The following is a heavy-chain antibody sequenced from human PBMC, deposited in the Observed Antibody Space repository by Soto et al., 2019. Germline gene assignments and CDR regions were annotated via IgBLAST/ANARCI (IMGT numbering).Heavy chain of an antibody. CDR2: IRTKPKSYAT. Sequence: EVQLVESGGGLVQPGGSLKLSCAASGFIFSGSAIHWVRQASGKGLEWVGRIRTKPKSYATGYATSVKGRFTISRDDSKSTAYLQMTSLKTEDTAVYYCTRRPLDVDGVWGQGTTVTVSS. CDR1: GFIFSGSA. V-gene: IGHV3-73*02. CDR3: TRRPLDVDGV. D-gene: IGHD5-12*01. J-gene: IGHJ6*02.